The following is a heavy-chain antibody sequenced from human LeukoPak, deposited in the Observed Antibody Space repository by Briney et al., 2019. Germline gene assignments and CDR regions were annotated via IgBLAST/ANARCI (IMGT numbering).Heavy chain of an antibody. CDR3: ARDGGWIVVVITLDY. J-gene: IGHJ4*02. V-gene: IGHV3-30-3*01. Sequence: GGSLRLSCAASGFTFSSYAMHWVRQAPGKGLEWVAVISYDGSNKYYADSVKGRFTISRDNSKNTLYLQMNSLRAEDTAVYYCARDGGWIVVVITLDYWGQGTLVTVSS. CDR1: GFTFSSYA. CDR2: ISYDGSNK. D-gene: IGHD3-22*01.